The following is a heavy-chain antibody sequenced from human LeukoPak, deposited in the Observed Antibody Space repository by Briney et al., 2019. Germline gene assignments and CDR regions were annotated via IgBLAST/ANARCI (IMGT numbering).Heavy chain of an antibody. D-gene: IGHD5-18*01. J-gene: IGHJ4*02. CDR3: ARDRALVRELWSASAFDY. CDR1: GYTFTSYA. V-gene: IGHV1-69*04. CDR2: IIPILGIT. Sequence: ASVKVSCKASGYTFTSYAMHWVRQAPGQRLEWMGRIIPILGITNYAQKFQGRVTITADKSTNTAYMELGNLRSEDTAVYYCARDRALVRELWSASAFDYWGQGTLVTVSS.